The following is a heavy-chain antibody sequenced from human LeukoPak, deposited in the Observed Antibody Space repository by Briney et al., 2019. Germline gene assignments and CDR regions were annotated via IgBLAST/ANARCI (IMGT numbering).Heavy chain of an antibody. V-gene: IGHV3-30*18. CDR2: VSHDGGNE. CDR1: GLTFRGSD. Sequence: GGSLRLSCAASGLTFRGSDMHWVRQAPGKGLEWVAFVSHDGGNENYADSVKGRFTISRDNHKNTLFLQLNSLRAEDTDVYYCAKGSINYFEYWGRGTLVTVSS. J-gene: IGHJ4*02. CDR3: AKGSINYFEY.